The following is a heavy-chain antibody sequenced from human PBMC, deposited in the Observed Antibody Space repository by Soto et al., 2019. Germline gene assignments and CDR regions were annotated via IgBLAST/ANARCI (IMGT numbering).Heavy chain of an antibody. J-gene: IGHJ4*02. V-gene: IGHV3-7*03. Sequence: GGSLRLCCAASGFSFSTSWMSWVRQAPGKGLEWVANIKQDGSETYYVDSVKGRFTLSRDNAKNSMYLQMNSLRAEDTAVYYCARDSPFDYWGQGTLVTVSS. CDR1: GFSFSTSW. CDR3: ARDSPFDY. CDR2: IKQDGSET.